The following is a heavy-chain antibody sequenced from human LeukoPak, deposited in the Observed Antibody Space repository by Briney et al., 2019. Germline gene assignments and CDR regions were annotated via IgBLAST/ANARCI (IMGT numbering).Heavy chain of an antibody. CDR2: IWYDGSNK. D-gene: IGHD3-22*01. Sequence: GRSLRLSCAASGLTFSSYGMHWVRQAPGKGLEWVAVIWYDGSNKYYADSVKGRFTISRDNSKNTLYLQMNSLRAEDTAVYYCARDQHYYDSSGYAHYWGQGTLVTVSS. CDR1: GLTFSSYG. J-gene: IGHJ4*02. V-gene: IGHV3-33*01. CDR3: ARDQHYYDSSGYAHY.